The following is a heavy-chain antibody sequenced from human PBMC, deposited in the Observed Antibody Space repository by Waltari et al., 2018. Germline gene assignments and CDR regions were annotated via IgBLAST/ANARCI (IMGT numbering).Heavy chain of an antibody. J-gene: IGHJ4*02. Sequence: QVQPVQFGAEVKKAGGPVEGSLQASGYPLNNHAMHSVRTAHGTRAEWVGWVNAGNGNTKYTQKFQGRDTITRDTCASTAYMELSSLRSEDTAVYYCARSYSGYADGPDYWGQGTLVTVSS. CDR2: VNAGNGNT. D-gene: IGHD5-12*01. CDR1: GYPLNNHA. V-gene: IGHV1-3*01. CDR3: ARSYSGYADGPDY.